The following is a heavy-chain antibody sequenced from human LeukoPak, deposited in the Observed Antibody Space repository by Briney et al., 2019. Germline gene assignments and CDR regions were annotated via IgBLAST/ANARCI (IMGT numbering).Heavy chain of an antibody. Sequence: AGSLRLSCAASGFTFSSYSMNWVRQAPGKGLEWVSSISSSSTYIYYADSVKGRFTISRDNAKNSLYLQMNSLRAEDTAVYYCARDLQYCSSTSCYASYFDYWGQGTLVTVSS. V-gene: IGHV3-21*01. D-gene: IGHD2-2*01. CDR2: ISSSSTYI. CDR3: ARDLQYCSSTSCYASYFDY. CDR1: GFTFSSYS. J-gene: IGHJ4*02.